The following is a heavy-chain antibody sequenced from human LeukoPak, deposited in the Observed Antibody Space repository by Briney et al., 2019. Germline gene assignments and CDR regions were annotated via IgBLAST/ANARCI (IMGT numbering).Heavy chain of an antibody. CDR2: INHSGST. CDR3: ARWAWRGYYTGLDY. CDR1: GGSFSGYY. V-gene: IGHV4-34*01. Sequence: PSETLSLTCAVYGGSFSGYYWSWIRQPPGKGLEWIGEINHSGSTNYNPSLKSRVTISVDTSKNQFSLKLSSVTAADTAVYYCARWAWRGYYTGLDYWCQGTLVTVSP. D-gene: IGHD3-3*01. J-gene: IGHJ4*02.